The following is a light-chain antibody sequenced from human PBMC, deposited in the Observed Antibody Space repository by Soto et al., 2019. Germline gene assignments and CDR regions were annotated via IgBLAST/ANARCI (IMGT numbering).Light chain of an antibody. CDR2: EVN. V-gene: IGLV2-8*01. Sequence: QSVLTQPPSASGSPGQSVTISCTGTSSDVGGYNYVSWYQQHPGKAPKLMIYEVNKWPSGVPDRFSGSKSGNTASLTVSGLQAEDEAYYYCSSYAGSNNFGVFGTGTKLTVL. CDR3: SSYAGSNNFGV. CDR1: SSDVGGYNY. J-gene: IGLJ1*01.